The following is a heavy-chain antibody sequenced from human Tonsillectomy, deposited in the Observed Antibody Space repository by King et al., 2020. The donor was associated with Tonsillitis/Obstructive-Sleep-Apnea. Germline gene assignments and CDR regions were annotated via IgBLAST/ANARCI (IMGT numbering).Heavy chain of an antibody. Sequence: QLQESGPGLVKPSETLSLTCTVSGGSISSSSYYWGWIRQPPGKGLEWIGSIYYSGSTYYNPSLKSRVTISVDTSKNQFSLKLSSVTAADTAVYYCARQEGEWERTAHRQGAFDIWGQGTMVTVSS. CDR1: GGSISSSSYY. CDR3: ARQEGEWERTAHRQGAFDI. J-gene: IGHJ3*02. V-gene: IGHV4-39*01. CDR2: IYYSGST. D-gene: IGHD1-26*01.